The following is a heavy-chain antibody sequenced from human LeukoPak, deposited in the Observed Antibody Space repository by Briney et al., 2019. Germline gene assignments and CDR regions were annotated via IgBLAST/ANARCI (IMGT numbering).Heavy chain of an antibody. D-gene: IGHD3-22*01. CDR1: GGTFSSYA. Sequence: ASVKVSCKASGGTFSSYAISWVRQAPGQGLEWMGRIIPIFGTANYAQKFQGRVTITADKSTSTAYMELSSLRSEDTAVYYCASEPSITMIVETYFDYWGQGTLVTVSS. CDR3: ASEPSITMIVETYFDY. V-gene: IGHV1-69*06. CDR2: IIPIFGTA. J-gene: IGHJ4*02.